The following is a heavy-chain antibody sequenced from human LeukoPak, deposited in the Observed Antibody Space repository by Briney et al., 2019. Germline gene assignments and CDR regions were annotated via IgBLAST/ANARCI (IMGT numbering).Heavy chain of an antibody. CDR2: ISSSSSYI. J-gene: IGHJ3*02. D-gene: IGHD3-10*01. CDR3: ARLLWFGELLTGRAFDI. Sequence: GGSLRLSCAASGFTFSSYSMNWVRQAPGKGLEWVSSISSSSSYIYYADSVKGRFTISRDNAKNSLYLQMNSLRAEDTAVYYCARLLWFGELLTGRAFDIWGQGTMVTVSS. CDR1: GFTFSSYS. V-gene: IGHV3-21*01.